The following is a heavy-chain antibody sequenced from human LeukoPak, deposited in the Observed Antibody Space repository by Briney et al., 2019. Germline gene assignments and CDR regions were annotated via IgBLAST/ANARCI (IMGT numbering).Heavy chain of an antibody. CDR1: RGSIDNYY. V-gene: IGHV4-59*01. J-gene: IGHJ4*02. D-gene: IGHD3-3*01. CDR3: ARRLWSEYHKFDH. CDR2: IYYSGNT. Sequence: KPSETLSLTCTVSRGSIDNYYWSWIRQPPGKGLEWIGYIYYSGNTNYNPSLMSRVRMSVDRSKNQFSLKLTSVTAADTAVYYCARRLWSEYHKFDHWGQGTLVTVSS.